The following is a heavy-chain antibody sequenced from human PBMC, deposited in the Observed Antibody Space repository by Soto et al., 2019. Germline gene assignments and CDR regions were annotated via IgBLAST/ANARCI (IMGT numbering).Heavy chain of an antibody. J-gene: IGHJ6*02. CDR3: ARLLAYSGGYIDYGMYV. CDR1: GYSFNSYW. V-gene: IGHV5-51*01. CDR2: IHPGDSDT. Sequence: GASLKISCRGSGYSFNSYWIGWVRQMPGKGLEWMGIIHPGDSDTRYSPSFQGQVTISADNSISTAYLQWSSLKASDTAMYFCARLLAYSGGYIDYGMYVCGQGTPVTVSS. D-gene: IGHD1-26*01.